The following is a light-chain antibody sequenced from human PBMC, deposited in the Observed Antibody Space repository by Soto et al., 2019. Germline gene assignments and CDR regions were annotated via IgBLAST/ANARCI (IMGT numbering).Light chain of an antibody. J-gene: IGKJ1*01. CDR3: QQYGSSRWT. CDR1: QSVSSGY. V-gene: IGKV3-20*01. CDR2: GAS. Sequence: EIVLTQSPGTLSLSPGERATLSCRASQSVSSGYLAWYQQIPGQAPRLLIYGASSRATGVPDRFSGSGSGTDFTLTISRLEPEDFAVYYCQQYGSSRWTFGHGTKVDIK.